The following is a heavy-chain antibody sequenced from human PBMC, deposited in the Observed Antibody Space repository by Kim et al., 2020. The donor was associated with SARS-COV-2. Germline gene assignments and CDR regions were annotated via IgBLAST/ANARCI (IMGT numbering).Heavy chain of an antibody. V-gene: IGHV4-39*01. CDR1: GGSIRSSSYY. J-gene: IGHJ4*02. CDR2: IYYSGST. CDR3: ARMYSGNNDY. D-gene: IGHD6-13*01. Sequence: SETLSLTCTVSGGSIRSSSYYWGWIRQPPGKGLEWIGSIYYSGSTYYNPSLKSRVTISVDTSQNQFYLKLSSVTAADTAVYYCARMYSGNNDYWGRGTRVTVCS.